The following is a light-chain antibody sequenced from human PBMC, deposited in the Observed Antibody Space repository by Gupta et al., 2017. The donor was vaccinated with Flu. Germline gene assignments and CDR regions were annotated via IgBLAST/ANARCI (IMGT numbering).Light chain of an antibody. CDR3: TSYKSNDALYV. Sequence: QSALTQPVSASGSPGKSLTISCTGTSSDIGGYNNVSWYLQHPGKAPKLMIYEVSNRPSGVSNRFSGSKSGNTASLTISGLQSEDEADYFCTSYKSNDALYVFGTGTKVTVL. J-gene: IGLJ1*01. CDR1: SSDIGGYNN. V-gene: IGLV2-14*01. CDR2: EVS.